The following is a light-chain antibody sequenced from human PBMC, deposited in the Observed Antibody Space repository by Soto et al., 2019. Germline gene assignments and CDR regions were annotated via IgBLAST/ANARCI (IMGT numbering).Light chain of an antibody. V-gene: IGKV1-33*01. J-gene: IGKJ3*01. Sequence: DLQMTQSPSSLSASVGDRVTITCQASQDISNYLNWYQQKPGKAPKLLIFGASNLEAGVPSRFSGSRSGTDFTFTISSLQAEDIATYYCQQYDNLPFTFGPGTKVDIK. CDR3: QQYDNLPFT. CDR1: QDISNY. CDR2: GAS.